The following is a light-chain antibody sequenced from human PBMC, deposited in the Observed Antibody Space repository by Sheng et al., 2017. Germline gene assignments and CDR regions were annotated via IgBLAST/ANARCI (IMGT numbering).Light chain of an antibody. CDR3: CSYAGSSTSYVV. V-gene: IGLV2-23*01. CDR1: SSDVGSYNL. CDR2: EGA. J-gene: IGLJ2*01. Sequence: QSALTQPASVSGSPGQSITISCTGTSSDVGSYNLVSWYQQHPDKAPKLMIYEGAKRPSGVSSRFSGSKSGNTASLTISGLQAEDEADYYCCSYAGSSTSYVVFGGGTKLTVL.